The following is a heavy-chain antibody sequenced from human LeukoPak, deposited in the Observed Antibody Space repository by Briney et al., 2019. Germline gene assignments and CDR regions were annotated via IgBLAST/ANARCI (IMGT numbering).Heavy chain of an antibody. Sequence: GGSQRLSCAASGFTFSTFAMIWVRQPPGKGLEWVSSIFPSGGEIHYADSVRGRFTISRDNSKSTLSLQMNSLRAEDTAIYYCATYRQVLLPFESWGQGTLVTVSS. V-gene: IGHV3-23*01. D-gene: IGHD2-8*02. CDR1: GFTFSTFA. J-gene: IGHJ4*02. CDR2: IFPSGGEI. CDR3: ATYRQVLLPFES.